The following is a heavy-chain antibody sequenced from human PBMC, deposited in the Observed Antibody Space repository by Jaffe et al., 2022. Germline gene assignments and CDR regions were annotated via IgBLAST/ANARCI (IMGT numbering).Heavy chain of an antibody. Sequence: QVQLVQSGAEVKKPGSSVKVSCKASGGTFSSYTISWVRQAPGQGLEWMGRIIPILGIANYAQKFQGRVTITADKSTSTAYMELSSLRSEDTAVYYCARAELYSGYDYDYYYYMDVWGKGTTVTVSS. CDR2: IIPILGIA. J-gene: IGHJ6*03. V-gene: IGHV1-69*02. CDR3: ARAELYSGYDYDYYYYMDV. D-gene: IGHD5-12*01. CDR1: GGTFSSYT.